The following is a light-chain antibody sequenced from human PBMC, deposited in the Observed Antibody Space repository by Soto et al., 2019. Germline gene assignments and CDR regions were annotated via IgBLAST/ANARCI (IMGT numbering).Light chain of an antibody. CDR3: QQYSVWPLT. Sequence: EIEMTQSPATLSVSPGERVTLSCRASQSVSNNLAWYQQKPGQPPRLLIFGASTRATGIPARFSGSGSEAEFALTISTLQSEDFAVYYCQQYSVWPLTFGGGTKVDIK. CDR2: GAS. CDR1: QSVSNN. V-gene: IGKV3D-15*01. J-gene: IGKJ4*01.